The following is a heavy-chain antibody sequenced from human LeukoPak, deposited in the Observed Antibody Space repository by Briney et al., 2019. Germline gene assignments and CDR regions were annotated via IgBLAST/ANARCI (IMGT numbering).Heavy chain of an antibody. Sequence: GGSLRLSCAASGFTFSSYAMNWVRQAPGRGLEWVSAVRGGDAGTSYADSVKGRFTISRDNSKNTLYLQMNSLRADDTAVYYCAKNRGGSYYSGSNYWGQGTLVTVSS. CDR2: VRGGDAGT. J-gene: IGHJ4*02. D-gene: IGHD1-26*01. CDR3: AKNRGGSYYSGSNY. V-gene: IGHV3-23*01. CDR1: GFTFSSYA.